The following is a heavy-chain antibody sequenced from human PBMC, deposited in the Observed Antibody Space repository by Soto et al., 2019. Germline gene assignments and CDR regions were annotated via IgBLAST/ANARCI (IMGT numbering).Heavy chain of an antibody. CDR3: ARAPRAYCSSTSCYLDY. CDR2: IYYSGST. J-gene: IGHJ4*02. CDR1: GGSISSGGYY. Sequence: SETLSLTCTVSGGSISSGGYYWSWIRQHPGKGLEWIGYIYYSGSTYYNPSLKSRVTVSVDTSKNQFSLKLSSVTAADTAVYYCARAPRAYCSSTSCYLDYWGQGTLVTVSS. V-gene: IGHV4-31*03. D-gene: IGHD2-2*01.